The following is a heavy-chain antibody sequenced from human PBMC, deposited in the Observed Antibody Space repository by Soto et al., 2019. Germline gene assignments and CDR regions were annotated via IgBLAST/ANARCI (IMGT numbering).Heavy chain of an antibody. D-gene: IGHD2-15*01. CDR2: IYWDDDK. V-gene: IGHV2-5*08. CDR3: AHSFCSGGSCYEYYFDY. Sequence: SGPTLVNPTQTLTLTCTFSGFSLSTSGMCVSWIRQPPGKALEWLALIYWDDDKRYSPSLKSRLTITKDTSKNQVVLTMTNMDPVDTATYYCAHSFCSGGSCYEYYFDYWGQGTLVTVSS. CDR1: GFSLSTSGMC. J-gene: IGHJ4*02.